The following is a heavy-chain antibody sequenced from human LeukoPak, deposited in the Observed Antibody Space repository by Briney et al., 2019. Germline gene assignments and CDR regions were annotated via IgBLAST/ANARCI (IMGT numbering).Heavy chain of an antibody. CDR1: GFTFSSYV. CDR2: ISFDGSNK. Sequence: GGSLRLSCAASGFTFSSYVMHWVRQAPGKGLEWVAVISFDGSNKYYADSVKGRFTISRDNSKNTLYLQMNSLRAEDTAVYYCAKWMSGSYLSPGMDVWGQGTTVTVSS. J-gene: IGHJ6*02. V-gene: IGHV3-30-3*02. CDR3: AKWMSGSYLSPGMDV. D-gene: IGHD1-26*01.